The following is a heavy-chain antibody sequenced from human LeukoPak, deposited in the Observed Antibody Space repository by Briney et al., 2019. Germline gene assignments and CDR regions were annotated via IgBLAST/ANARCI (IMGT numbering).Heavy chain of an antibody. CDR2: IYYSGST. Sequence: SETLSLTCTVSGGSLSSSSYYWGWIRQPPGKGLEWIGSIYYSGSTYYNTSLKSRVTISVDTSKNQFSLKLSSVTDADTAVYYCASRAYYYDSSGSNDYWGQGTLVTVSS. J-gene: IGHJ4*02. CDR1: GGSLSSSSYY. V-gene: IGHV4-39*01. D-gene: IGHD3-22*01. CDR3: ASRAYYYDSSGSNDY.